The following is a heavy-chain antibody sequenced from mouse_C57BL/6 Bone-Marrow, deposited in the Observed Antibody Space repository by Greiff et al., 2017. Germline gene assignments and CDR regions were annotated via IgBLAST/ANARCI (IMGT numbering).Heavy chain of an antibody. CDR1: GYTFTGYW. D-gene: IGHD2-3*01. Sequence: QVQLQQSGAELMKPGASVKLSCKATGYTFTGYWIEWVKQRPGHGLEWIGEILPGSGSTNSTEKFKGKATFTADTSSNTAYMQLSSLTTEDSAIYYCAREAVYDGYYFWYFDVWGTGTTVTGSS. CDR2: ILPGSGST. CDR3: AREAVYDGYYFWYFDV. J-gene: IGHJ1*03. V-gene: IGHV1-9*01.